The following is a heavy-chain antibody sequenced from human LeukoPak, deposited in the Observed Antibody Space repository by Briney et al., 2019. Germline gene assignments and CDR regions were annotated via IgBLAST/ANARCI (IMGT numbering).Heavy chain of an antibody. V-gene: IGHV7-4-1*02. CDR2: INTNTGNP. J-gene: IGHJ4*02. CDR3: ARDAFITMVRGVSRAAPHY. CDR1: GYTFTSYA. Sequence: ASVKVSCKASGYTFTSYAMNWVRQAPGQGLEWMGWINTNTGNPTYAQGFTGRFVFSLDTSVSTAYLQISSLKAEDTAVYYCARDAFITMVRGVSRAAPHYWGQGTLSPSPQ. D-gene: IGHD3-10*01.